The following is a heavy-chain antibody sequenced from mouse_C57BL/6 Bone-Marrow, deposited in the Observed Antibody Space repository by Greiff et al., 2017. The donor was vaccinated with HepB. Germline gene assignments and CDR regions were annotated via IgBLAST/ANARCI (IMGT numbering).Heavy chain of an antibody. CDR1: GYTFTSYW. V-gene: IGHV1-55*01. CDR2: IYPGSGST. CDR3: AIYYDYDEGFAY. Sequence: QVQLQQPGAELVKPGASVKMSCKASGYTFTSYWITWVKQRPGQGLEWIGDIYPGSGSTNYNEKFKSKATLTVDTSSSTAYMQLSSLTSEDSAVYYCAIYYDYDEGFAYWGQGTLVTVSA. D-gene: IGHD2-4*01. J-gene: IGHJ3*01.